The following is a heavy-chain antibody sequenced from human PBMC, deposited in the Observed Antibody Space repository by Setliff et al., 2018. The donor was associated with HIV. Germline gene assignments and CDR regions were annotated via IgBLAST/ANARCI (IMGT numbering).Heavy chain of an antibody. V-gene: IGHV1-69*13. J-gene: IGHJ5*02. D-gene: IGHD3-9*01. CDR2: IIPIYGTP. CDR1: GYTFTSYG. CDR3: ATSPRGTYYDILSGRPRGWFDP. Sequence: GASVKVSCKASGYTFTSYGISWVRQAPGQGLEWMGGIIPIYGTPNYAQRFQGRVTITADESTSTAYMDLSSLTSDDTAVYYCATSPRGTYYDILSGRPRGWFDPWGQGTLVTVSS.